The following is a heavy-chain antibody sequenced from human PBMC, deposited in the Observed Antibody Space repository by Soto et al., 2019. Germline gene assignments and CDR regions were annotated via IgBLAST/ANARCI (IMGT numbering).Heavy chain of an antibody. V-gene: IGHV5-51*01. CDR1: GYSFTSYW. D-gene: IGHD2-15*01. J-gene: IGHJ4*02. CDR2: IYPRDSDT. CDR3: ARPPLPGYSIHFNS. Sequence: VASRTISCKVSGYSFTSYWIGWVRQMPGKGLEWMGIIYPRDSDTRYSPSFQGQVTISADRSTGTAFLQWRSLKASDTALYYCARPPLPGYSIHFNSWGQGTLVTVSS.